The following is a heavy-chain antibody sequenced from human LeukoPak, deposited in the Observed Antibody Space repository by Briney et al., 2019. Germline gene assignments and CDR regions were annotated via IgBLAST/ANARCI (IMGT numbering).Heavy chain of an antibody. J-gene: IGHJ3*02. D-gene: IGHD4-11*01. CDR2: IIPIFGTA. CDR3: ARALTTVTNGDAFDI. Sequence: SVKVSCKASGGSFISYAISWVRQAPGQGLEWMGRIIPIFGTANYAQKFQGRVTITTDESTSTAYMELSSLRSEDTAVYYCARALTTVTNGDAFDIWGQGTMVTVSS. V-gene: IGHV1-69*05. CDR1: GGSFISYA.